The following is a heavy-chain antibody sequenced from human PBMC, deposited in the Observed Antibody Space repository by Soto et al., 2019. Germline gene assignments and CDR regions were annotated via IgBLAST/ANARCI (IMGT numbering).Heavy chain of an antibody. Sequence: ASVKVSCKASGYTFTSYGISWVRQAPGRGLEWMGWISAYNGNTNYAQKLQGRVTMTTDTSTSTAYMELRSLRSDDTAVYYCARDVVFYWDTAMVALQSYWGQGTLVIVSS. J-gene: IGHJ4*02. CDR1: GYTFTSYG. D-gene: IGHD5-18*01. CDR2: ISAYNGNT. CDR3: ARDVVFYWDTAMVALQSY. V-gene: IGHV1-18*01.